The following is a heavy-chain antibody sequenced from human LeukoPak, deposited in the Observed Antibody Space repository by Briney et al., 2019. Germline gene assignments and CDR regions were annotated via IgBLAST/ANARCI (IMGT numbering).Heavy chain of an antibody. CDR3: AKDPIRYGSGSYVDY. CDR2: INSDGSST. CDR1: GFTFSSYW. V-gene: IGHV3-74*01. J-gene: IGHJ4*02. Sequence: QPGGSLRLYCAASGFTFSSYWMHWVRQAPGKGLVWVSRINSDGSSTSYADSVKGRFTISRDNAKNTLYLQMNSLRAEDTAVYYCAKDPIRYGSGSYVDYWGQGTLVTVSS. D-gene: IGHD3-10*01.